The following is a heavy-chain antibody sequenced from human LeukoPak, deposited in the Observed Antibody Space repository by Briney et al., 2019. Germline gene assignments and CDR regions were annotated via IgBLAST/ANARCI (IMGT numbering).Heavy chain of an antibody. V-gene: IGHV3-7*05. CDR3: ARVALRGDSSPYNYFDY. Sequence: GGSLRLSCAASGFTFSNSWMSWVRQAPGKGLEWVANIKQDGSDKYYVDSVKGRFTVSRDNAKKSLYLQMNSLRADDTAVYYCARVALRGDSSPYNYFDYWGQGTLVTVSS. CDR1: GFTFSNSW. CDR2: IKQDGSDK. J-gene: IGHJ4*02. D-gene: IGHD3-22*01.